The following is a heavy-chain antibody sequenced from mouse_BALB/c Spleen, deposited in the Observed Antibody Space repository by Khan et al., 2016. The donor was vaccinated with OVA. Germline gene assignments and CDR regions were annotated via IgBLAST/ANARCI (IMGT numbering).Heavy chain of an antibody. CDR1: GFNIKDDY. CDR3: ADLGAY. Sequence: VQLQQSGAELVKPGASVKLSCTASGFNIKDDYIHWVQQRPEQGLEWIGRIYPANGDTKYDPKFQGKATITSDTSSNTAYLQLSSLTSEDTAVYYCADLGAYWGQGTLVTVSA. CDR2: IYPANGDT. J-gene: IGHJ3*01. V-gene: IGHV14-3*02.